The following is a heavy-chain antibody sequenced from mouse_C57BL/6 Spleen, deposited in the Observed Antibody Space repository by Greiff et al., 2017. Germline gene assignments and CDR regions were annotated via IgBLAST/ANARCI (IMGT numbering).Heavy chain of an antibody. J-gene: IGHJ4*01. CDR2: LYPGSGST. CDR3: ARGDYDYENYAMDY. V-gene: IGHV1-55*01. CDR1: GYTFTSYW. Sequence: QVQLKQPGAELVKPGASVKMSCKASGYTFTSYWITWVKQRPGQGLEWIGDLYPGSGSTNYNEKFKSKATLTVDTSSSTAYMQLSSLTSEDSAVYYCARGDYDYENYAMDYWGQGTSVTVSS. D-gene: IGHD2-4*01.